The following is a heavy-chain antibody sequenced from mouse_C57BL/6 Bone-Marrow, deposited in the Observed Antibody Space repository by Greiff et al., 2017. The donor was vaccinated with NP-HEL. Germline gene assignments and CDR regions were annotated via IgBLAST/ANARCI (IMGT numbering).Heavy chain of an antibody. V-gene: IGHV1-55*01. CDR3: ARDGSCYAMDY. J-gene: IGHJ4*01. D-gene: IGHD1-1*01. CDR2: IYPGSGST. Sequence: VQLQQSGAELLKPGASVKMSCKASGYTFTSYWITWVKQRPGQGLEWIGDIYPGSGSTNYNEKFKSKATLTVDTSSSTAYMQISSLTSEDSAVYYCARDGSCYAMDYWGQGTSVTVSS. CDR1: GYTFTSYW.